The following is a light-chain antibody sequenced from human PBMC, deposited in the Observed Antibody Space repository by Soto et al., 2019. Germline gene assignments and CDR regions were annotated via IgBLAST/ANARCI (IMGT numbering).Light chain of an antibody. J-gene: IGKJ5*01. Sequence: DIQMTQSPSTLSGSVGDRVTITCRASQTISSWLAWYQQKPGKAPKLLIYDASNLETGVPSRFSGSGSGTDFTFTISSLQPEDIATYYCQQYDSVPPTFGQGTRLEIK. CDR3: QQYDSVPPT. V-gene: IGKV1-33*01. CDR1: QTISSW. CDR2: DAS.